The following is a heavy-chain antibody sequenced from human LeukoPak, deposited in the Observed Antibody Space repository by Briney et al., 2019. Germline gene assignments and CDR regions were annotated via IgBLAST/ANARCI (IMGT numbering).Heavy chain of an antibody. J-gene: IGHJ6*02. CDR3: ANPPPDNYHYYYGMDV. CDR1: GFTFSSYA. CDR2: ISGGGGYTIP. V-gene: IGHV3-23*01. Sequence: GGSLRLSCAASGFTFSSYAMSWVPQAPGKALEGVSAISGGGGYTIPYYADAVKGRLTISRDNSRNTSYLQITSQRAADTAVYCCANPPPDNYHYYYGMDVWGQGTTVTVSS.